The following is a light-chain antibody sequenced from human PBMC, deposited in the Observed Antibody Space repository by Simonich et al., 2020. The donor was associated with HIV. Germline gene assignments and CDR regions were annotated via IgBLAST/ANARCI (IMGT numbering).Light chain of an antibody. CDR3: QQSYSTPIA. J-gene: IGKJ5*01. CDR2: AAS. CDR1: QSISND. V-gene: IGKV1-39*01. Sequence: DIQMTQSPSSLSASIGDRVTITCRASQSISNDLNWYQQKEGKAPKLLIYAASSLQSGVPSKFSGSGSGTDFTLTISSLQPEDFGTYYCQQSYSTPIAFGQGTRLEIK.